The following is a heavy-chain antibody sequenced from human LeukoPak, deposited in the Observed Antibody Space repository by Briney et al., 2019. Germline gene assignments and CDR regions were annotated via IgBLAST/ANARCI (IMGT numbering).Heavy chain of an antibody. Sequence: GASVKVSCKASGYTFNTYGITWVRQAPGQGLEWMGWISGYNGKTKYAQKLQDRVTMTTDTSTTTAYMELRSLRSDDTAVYYCARYRGSSWYGGLAGFDYWGQGTLVTVSS. CDR3: ARYRGSSWYGGLAGFDY. CDR1: GYTFNTYG. CDR2: ISGYNGKT. D-gene: IGHD6-13*01. J-gene: IGHJ4*02. V-gene: IGHV1-18*01.